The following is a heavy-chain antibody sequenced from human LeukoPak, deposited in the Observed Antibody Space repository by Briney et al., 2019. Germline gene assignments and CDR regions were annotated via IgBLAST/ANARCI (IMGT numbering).Heavy chain of an antibody. CDR2: IYCSGTT. CDR3: ATYYDSSGPTFDN. J-gene: IGHJ4*02. V-gene: IGHV4-30-4*01. D-gene: IGHD3-22*01. CDR1: GGSISTGDYY. Sequence: SETLSLTCTVSGGSISTGDYYWSWIRQPPGKGLEWFGHIYCSGTTYYSPSLKSRLIISVDTSKNQFSLRLNSVTAADTAVYYCATYYDSSGPTFDNWGQGTLVSVSS.